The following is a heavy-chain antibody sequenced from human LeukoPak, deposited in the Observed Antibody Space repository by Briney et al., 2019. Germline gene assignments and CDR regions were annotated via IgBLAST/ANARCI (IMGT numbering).Heavy chain of an antibody. J-gene: IGHJ4*02. CDR3: ARTQSQSGSYRYYFGY. V-gene: IGHV4-61*08. CDR2: IYYISNT. CDR1: GASVGSAGYY. D-gene: IGHD1-26*01. Sequence: SETLSLTCTVSGASVGSAGYYWSWIRRPPGGGVEWIGYIYYISNTNYNPSLKSRVTMSVDPSKNQFSLKLNSVTAADTAVYYCARTQSQSGSYRYYFGYWGQGTLVTVSS.